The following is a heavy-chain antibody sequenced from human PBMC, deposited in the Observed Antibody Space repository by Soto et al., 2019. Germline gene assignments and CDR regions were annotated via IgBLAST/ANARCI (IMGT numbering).Heavy chain of an antibody. J-gene: IGHJ6*02. Sequence: PGESLKISCKGSGYSFTNYWIGWVRQMPGKGLEWMGIIYPGDSDTRYSPSFQGQVTISVDRSIDTAYLQWSSLKASDTAMYYCARYPYGDYDAMHVWGQGTTVTVAS. CDR3: ARYPYGDYDAMHV. CDR2: IYPGDSDT. V-gene: IGHV5-51*01. CDR1: GYSFTNYW. D-gene: IGHD4-17*01.